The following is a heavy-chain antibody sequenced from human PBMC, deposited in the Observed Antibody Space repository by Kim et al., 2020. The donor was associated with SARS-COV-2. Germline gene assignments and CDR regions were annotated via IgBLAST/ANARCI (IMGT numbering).Heavy chain of an antibody. Sequence: GGSLRLSCAASGFTFRNYALHGVRRAPGKGPEGLSVISYDGTNKYYADSGKARFTISRDNSKDTLYWHLNSLRMNDTALYYCATDLAQWLASRYFYGMDVWGQGTTVTVSS. J-gene: IGHJ6*02. V-gene: IGHV3-30-3*01. D-gene: IGHD6-19*01. CDR1: GFTFRNYA. CDR3: ATDLAQWLASRYFYGMDV. CDR2: ISYDGTNK.